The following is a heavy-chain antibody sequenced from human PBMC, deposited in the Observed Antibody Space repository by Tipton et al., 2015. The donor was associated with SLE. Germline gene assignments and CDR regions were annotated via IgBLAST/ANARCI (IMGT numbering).Heavy chain of an antibody. D-gene: IGHD6-13*01. CDR1: GDSISSQY. V-gene: IGHV4-4*07. CDR3: ARDRRGSSSWAFDI. Sequence: TLSLTCTVSGDSISSQYWSWIRQPTGKGLEWIGRVYTSGYIQSNPSLKTRVAMSFDTAKNHFSLNLGSVTAADTAVYYCARDRRGSSSWAFDIWGRGTMVTVSS. J-gene: IGHJ3*02. CDR2: VYTSGYI.